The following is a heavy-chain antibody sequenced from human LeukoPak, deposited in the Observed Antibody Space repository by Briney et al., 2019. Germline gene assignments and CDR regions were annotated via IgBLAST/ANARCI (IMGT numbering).Heavy chain of an antibody. CDR2: IIHSGST. V-gene: IGHV4-34*12. CDR1: GGSFSGYY. CDR3: ASYTVVTAGWDY. J-gene: IGHJ4*02. D-gene: IGHD4-23*01. Sequence: SETLSLTCAVYGGSFSGYYWSWIRQPPGKGLEWIGEIIHSGSTNYNPSLKSRVTISVDTSKNQFSLKLSSVTAADTAVYYCASYTVVTAGWDYWGQGTLVTVSS.